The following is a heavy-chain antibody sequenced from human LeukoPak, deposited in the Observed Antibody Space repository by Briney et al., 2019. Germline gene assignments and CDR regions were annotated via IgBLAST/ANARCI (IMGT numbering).Heavy chain of an antibody. Sequence: GGSLRLSCAASGFTFSSYAMSWVRQAPGKGLEWFSAISGSGGSTYYADSVKGRFTISRDNSKNTLYLQMNSLRAEDTAVYYCARVPAALNDAFDIWGQGTMVTVSS. V-gene: IGHV3-23*01. J-gene: IGHJ3*02. CDR1: GFTFSSYA. CDR3: ARVPAALNDAFDI. D-gene: IGHD2-2*01. CDR2: ISGSGGST.